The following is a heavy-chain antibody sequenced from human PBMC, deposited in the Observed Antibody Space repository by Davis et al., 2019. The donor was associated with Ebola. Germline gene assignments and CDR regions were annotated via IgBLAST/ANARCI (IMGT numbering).Heavy chain of an antibody. CDR3: ARAVGATTVWFDP. D-gene: IGHD1-26*01. CDR2: INHSGST. Sequence: TLSLTCAVYGGSFSGYYWSWIRQPPGKGLEWIGEINHSGSTNYNPSLKSRVTISVDTSKNQFSLKLSSVTAADTAVYYCARAVGATTVWFDPWGQGTLVTVSS. CDR1: GGSFSGYY. J-gene: IGHJ5*02. V-gene: IGHV4-34*01.